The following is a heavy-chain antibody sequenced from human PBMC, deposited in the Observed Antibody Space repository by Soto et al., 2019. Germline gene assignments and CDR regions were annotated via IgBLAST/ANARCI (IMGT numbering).Heavy chain of an antibody. V-gene: IGHV3-7*01. Sequence: GGSLRLSCAASGFTFSSYWMSWVRQAPGKGLEWVANIKQDGSEKYYVDSVKGRFTISRDNAKNSLYLQMNSLRAEDTAVYYCARVRGRWLQLTLDYWGQGTLVTVSS. J-gene: IGHJ4*02. CDR2: IKQDGSEK. CDR3: ARVRGRWLQLTLDY. D-gene: IGHD5-12*01. CDR1: GFTFSSYW.